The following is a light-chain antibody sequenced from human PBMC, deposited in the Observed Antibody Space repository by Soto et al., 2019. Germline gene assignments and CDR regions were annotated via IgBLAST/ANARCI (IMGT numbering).Light chain of an antibody. CDR2: EAA. J-gene: IGLJ2*01. V-gene: IGLV2-14*01. CDR1: SNDVGANNY. CDR3: TSYTITSTLV. Sequence: SALTQPASVSGSPGQSITISCTGTSNDVGANNYVSWYQRHPGKAPKILIYEAANRPSGVSHRFSGSKSGNTASLTISGLQAEDEADYFCTSYTITSTLVFGGGTKLTVL.